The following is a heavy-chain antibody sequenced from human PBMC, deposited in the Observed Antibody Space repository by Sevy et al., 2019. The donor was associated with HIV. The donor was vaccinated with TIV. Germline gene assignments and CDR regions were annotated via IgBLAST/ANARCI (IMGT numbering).Heavy chain of an antibody. CDR1: GFSFSYYG. V-gene: IGHV3-30*18. D-gene: IGHD1-26*01. CDR2: ISHDGIND. CDR3: ANAYSGSYSHSYLYALDV. Sequence: GGSLRLSCIGSGFSFSYYGIHWVRQSPGKGLDWVALISHDGINDYYADSVKGRFTSSRANSKNTVYLETNSLRNEDTAIYFCANAYSGSYSHSYLYALDVWGQGTTVTVSS. J-gene: IGHJ6*02.